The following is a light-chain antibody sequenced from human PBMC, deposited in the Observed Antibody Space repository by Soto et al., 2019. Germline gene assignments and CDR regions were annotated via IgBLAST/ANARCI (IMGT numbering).Light chain of an antibody. J-gene: IGKJ1*01. V-gene: IGKV2-28*01. CDR2: LGS. CDR1: QSLLHSSGYNY. Sequence: DIVMTQSPLSLRVTPGEPASISCRSSQSLLHSSGYNYLHWYLQKPGQSPQLLISLGSDRSSGVPDRFSGSGSGTDFTLNISRVEAEDVGVYCCMQPLQTPWTFGQGTKVEIK. CDR3: MQPLQTPWT.